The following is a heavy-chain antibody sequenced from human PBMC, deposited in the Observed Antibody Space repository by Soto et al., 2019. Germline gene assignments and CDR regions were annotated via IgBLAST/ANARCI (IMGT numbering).Heavy chain of an antibody. V-gene: IGHV3-23*01. J-gene: IGHJ4*02. CDR2: ISSSGGTT. Sequence: EVQLLESGGGLVQPGGSLRLSCAVSGFTFSSFAMSWVRQAPGKGLEWVSVISSSGGTTYYADSVKGRFTISRDNSKNTLYLQMISLRAEDTAVYYCARDSSYACDYWGQGTLVTVSS. CDR3: ARDSSYACDY. CDR1: GFTFSSFA. D-gene: IGHD3-16*01.